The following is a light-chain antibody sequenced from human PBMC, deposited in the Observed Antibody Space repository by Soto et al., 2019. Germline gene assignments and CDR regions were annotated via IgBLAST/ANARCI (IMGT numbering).Light chain of an antibody. Sequence: QSVLTQPPSASGTPGQRVTISCAGSNSNIGSNWVYWYQQLPGTAPKLLIYNNNQRPSGVPDRFSGSKSGTSASLAITGLRSDDEADYYCATWDDDLYTPIIGGGTKVTVL. J-gene: IGLJ2*01. CDR3: ATWDDDLYTPI. CDR1: NSNIGSNW. V-gene: IGLV1-47*02. CDR2: NNN.